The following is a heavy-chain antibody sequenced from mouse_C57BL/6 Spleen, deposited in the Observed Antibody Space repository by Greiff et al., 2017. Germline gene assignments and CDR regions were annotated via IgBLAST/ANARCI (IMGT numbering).Heavy chain of an antibody. Sequence: VKLQQSGAELVKPGASVKISCKASGYAFSSYWMNWVKQRPGKGLEWIGQIYPGDGDSNYNGKFKGKATLTADNSSSTAYMQLSSLTSEDSAVYFCARNYFYAMDYWGQGTSVTVSS. CDR1: GYAFSSYW. J-gene: IGHJ4*01. CDR3: ARNYFYAMDY. CDR2: IYPGDGDS. V-gene: IGHV1-80*01. D-gene: IGHD2-1*01.